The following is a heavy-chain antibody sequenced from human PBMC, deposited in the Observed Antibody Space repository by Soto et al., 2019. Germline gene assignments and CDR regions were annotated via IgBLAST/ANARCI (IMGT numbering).Heavy chain of an antibody. CDR3: ARIVAAAMGLFDY. J-gene: IGHJ4*02. CDR1: GGSFSGYY. CDR2: INHSGST. D-gene: IGHD2-2*01. V-gene: IGHV4-34*01. Sequence: SETLSLTCAVYGGSFSGYYWSWIRQPPGKGLEWIGEINHSGSTNYNPSLKSRVTISVDTSKNQISLKLSSVTAADTAVYYCARIVAAAMGLFDYWGQGTLVTVSS.